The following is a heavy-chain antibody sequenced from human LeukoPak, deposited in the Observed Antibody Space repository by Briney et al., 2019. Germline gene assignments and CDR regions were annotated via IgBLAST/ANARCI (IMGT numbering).Heavy chain of an antibody. CDR2: ISSSSTTI. CDR1: GFTFSSYN. CDR3: ARDEEAVDYYFDY. Sequence: GGSLRLSCAASGFTFSSYNMNWVRQAPEKGLEWVSYISSSSTTIYYADSVRGRFTISRDNAKNSLFLQMNSLRDEDTAVYYCARDEEAVDYYFDYWGQGTLVTVSS. J-gene: IGHJ4*02. D-gene: IGHD6-19*01. V-gene: IGHV3-48*02.